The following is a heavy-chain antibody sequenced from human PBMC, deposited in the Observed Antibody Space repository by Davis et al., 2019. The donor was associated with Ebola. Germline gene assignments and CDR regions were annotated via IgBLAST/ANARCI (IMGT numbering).Heavy chain of an antibody. V-gene: IGHV1-8*01. CDR3: ASGSSSSGWGGSGRNYYYYGMDV. J-gene: IGHJ6*02. CDR1: GYTFTSYD. D-gene: IGHD6-6*01. Sequence: ASVKVSCKASGYTFTSYDINWVRRATGQGLEWMGWMNPNSGNTGYAQKFQGRVTMTRSTSISTAYMELSSLRSEDTAVYYCASGSSSSGWGGSGRNYYYYGMDVWGQGTTVTVSS. CDR2: MNPNSGNT.